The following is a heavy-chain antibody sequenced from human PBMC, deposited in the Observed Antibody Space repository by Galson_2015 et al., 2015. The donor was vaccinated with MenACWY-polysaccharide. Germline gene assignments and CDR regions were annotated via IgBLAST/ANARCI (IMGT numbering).Heavy chain of an antibody. CDR1: GFTVNTR. V-gene: IGHV3-53*01. CDR2: IYGRGNT. D-gene: IGHD5-24*01. J-gene: IGHJ4*02. CDR3: AREREGNPEAEF. Sequence: SLRLSCAASGFTVNTRMSWFRQAPGKRLEWVSVIYGRGNTYYADSVKGRFTISRDTSKNTLYLQMNSLGAEDTAMYYCAREREGNPEAEFWGQGTLVTVSS.